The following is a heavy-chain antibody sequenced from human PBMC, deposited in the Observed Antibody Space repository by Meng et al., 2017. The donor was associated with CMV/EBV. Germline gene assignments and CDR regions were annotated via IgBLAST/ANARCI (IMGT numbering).Heavy chain of an antibody. J-gene: IGHJ1*01. CDR2: INPSGGST. CDR3: AREAIAAAGTLYFQH. D-gene: IGHD6-13*01. V-gene: IGHV1-46*01. Sequence: ASVKVSCKASGYTFTSCYMHWVRQAPGQGLEWMGIINPSGGSTSYAQKFQGRVTMTRDTSTSTVYMELSSLRSEDTAVYYCAREAIAAAGTLYFQHWGQGTLVTVSS. CDR1: GYTFTSCY.